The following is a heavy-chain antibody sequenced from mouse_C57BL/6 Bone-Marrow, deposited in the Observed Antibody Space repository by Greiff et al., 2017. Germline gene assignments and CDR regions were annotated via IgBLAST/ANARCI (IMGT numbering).Heavy chain of an antibody. Sequence: QVQLQQSGAELVRPGTSVKMSCKASGYTFTNYWIGWAKQRPGHGLEWIGDIYPGGGYTNYNEKFKGKATLTADKSSSTAYMQFSSLTSEDSAIYYCARAIYDGYYYGYWGQGTTLTVSS. CDR3: ARAIYDGYYYGY. V-gene: IGHV1-63*01. D-gene: IGHD2-3*01. CDR2: IYPGGGYT. CDR1: GYTFTNYW. J-gene: IGHJ2*01.